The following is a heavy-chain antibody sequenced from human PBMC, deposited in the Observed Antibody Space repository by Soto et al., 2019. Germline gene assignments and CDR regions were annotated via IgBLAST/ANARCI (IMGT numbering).Heavy chain of an antibody. Sequence: SGTLFLTCAVYCGSFHGYYWGWIRQPPGKGLEWIGEINHSGSTNYNPSLKSRVTISVDTSKNQFSLKLSSVTAADTAVYYCARGSNYVSTDWGQGTLVTVSS. CDR3: ARGSNYVSTD. V-gene: IGHV4-34*01. J-gene: IGHJ4*02. CDR2: INHSGST. D-gene: IGHD4-4*01. CDR1: CGSFHGYY.